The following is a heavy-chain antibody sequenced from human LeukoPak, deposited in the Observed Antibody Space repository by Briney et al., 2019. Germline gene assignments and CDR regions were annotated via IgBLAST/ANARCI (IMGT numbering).Heavy chain of an antibody. D-gene: IGHD3-22*01. Sequence: GGSLRLSCAASGFTFSSYSMNWVRQAPGKGLKWVSSISSSSSYIYYADSVKGRFTISRDNAKNSLYLQMNSLRAEDTAVYYCARVPGGVYYDSSGLPLPWYFDLWGRGTLVTVSS. CDR2: ISSSSSYI. V-gene: IGHV3-21*01. CDR1: GFTFSSYS. CDR3: ARVPGGVYYDSSGLPLPWYFDL. J-gene: IGHJ2*01.